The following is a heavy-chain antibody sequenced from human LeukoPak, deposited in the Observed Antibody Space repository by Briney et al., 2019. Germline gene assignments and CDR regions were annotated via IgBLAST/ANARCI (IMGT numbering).Heavy chain of an antibody. J-gene: IGHJ6*03. CDR3: ARTTEAHSWRTRYYDYYMDV. Sequence: PSETLSLTCTVSGGSISSYYWSWIRQPPGKGLEWIGYIYYSGSTIYNPSLKSRVTISVDTSKNQFSLKLSSVTAADTAVYYCARTTEAHSWRTRYYDYYMDVWGKGTTVTVSS. D-gene: IGHD6-13*01. V-gene: IGHV4-59*01. CDR2: IYYSGST. CDR1: GGSISSYY.